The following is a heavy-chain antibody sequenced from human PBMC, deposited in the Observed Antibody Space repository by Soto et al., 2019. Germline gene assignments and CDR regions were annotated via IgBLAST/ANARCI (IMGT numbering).Heavy chain of an antibody. J-gene: IGHJ4*02. Sequence: EAQLLESGGGWVQPGGSLRLSCAASGFTFNDYAMTWVRQAPGKGLEWVSVIGGNGGNIFYADFVKGRFTISRDNSKNTQYLQMNSLRAEDTAIYYCAKAYGDNAPLDYWGQGTLVTVSS. V-gene: IGHV3-23*01. CDR3: AKAYGDNAPLDY. CDR2: IGGNGGNI. CDR1: GFTFNDYA. D-gene: IGHD4-17*01.